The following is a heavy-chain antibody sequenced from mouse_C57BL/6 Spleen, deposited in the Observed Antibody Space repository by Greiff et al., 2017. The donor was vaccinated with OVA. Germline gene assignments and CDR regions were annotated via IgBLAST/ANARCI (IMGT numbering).Heavy chain of an antibody. CDR2: INPNNGGT. V-gene: IGHV1-26*01. CDR3: ARPSYYAMDY. J-gene: IGHJ4*01. CDR1: GYTFTDYY. Sequence: EVQLQQSGPELVKPGASVKISCKASGYTFTDYYMNWVKQSHGKSLEWIGDINPNNGGTSYNQKFKGKATLTVDKSSSTAYMELRSLTSDDSAVYYCARPSYYAMDYWGQGTSVTVSS.